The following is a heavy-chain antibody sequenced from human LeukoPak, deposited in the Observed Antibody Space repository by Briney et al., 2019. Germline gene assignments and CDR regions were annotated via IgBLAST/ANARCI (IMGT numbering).Heavy chain of an antibody. D-gene: IGHD6-19*01. J-gene: IGHJ6*03. Sequence: PGGSLRLSCAASGFTFSNSWMSWVRQAPGKGLEWVSSISSSSSDIYYADSVKGRFTISRDNAKNSLYLQMNSLRAEDTAVYYCARDQTYSSGWTPSYYMDVWGKGTTVTVSS. CDR3: ARDQTYSSGWTPSYYMDV. CDR1: GFTFSNSW. CDR2: ISSSSSDI. V-gene: IGHV3-21*01.